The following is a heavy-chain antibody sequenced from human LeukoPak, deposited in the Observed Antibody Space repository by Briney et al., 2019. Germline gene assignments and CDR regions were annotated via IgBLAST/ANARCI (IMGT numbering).Heavy chain of an antibody. D-gene: IGHD2-2*01. CDR1: GDTFTGYY. CDR2: INPNSGGT. V-gene: IGHV1-2*02. CDR3: ARSGFVVVPAAMGYYGMDV. Sequence: ASVKVSCKASGDTFTGYYMHWVRQAPGQGLEWMGWINPNSGGTNYAQKFQGRVTMTRDTSISTAYMELSRLRSDDTAVYYCARSGFVVVPAAMGYYGMDVWGQGTTVTVSS. J-gene: IGHJ6*02.